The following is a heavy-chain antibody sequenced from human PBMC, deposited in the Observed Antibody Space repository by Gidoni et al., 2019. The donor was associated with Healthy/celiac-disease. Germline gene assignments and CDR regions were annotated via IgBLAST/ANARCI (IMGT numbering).Heavy chain of an antibody. D-gene: IGHD5-12*01. J-gene: IGHJ4*02. Sequence: QVQLVESGGGLVKPGGSLRLSCAASGFSFSDYYMGWIRRAPGKGLELVSYISSSGSTIYYADSVKGRFTISRDNAKNSLYLQMNSLRAEDTAVYYCTLVGDGYNWAYYWGQGTLVTVSS. V-gene: IGHV3-11*01. CDR1: GFSFSDYY. CDR2: ISSSGSTI. CDR3: TLVGDGYNWAYY.